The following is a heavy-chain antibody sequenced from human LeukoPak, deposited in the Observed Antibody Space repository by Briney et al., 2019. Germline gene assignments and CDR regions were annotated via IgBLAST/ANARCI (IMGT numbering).Heavy chain of an antibody. V-gene: IGHV3-23*01. CDR3: AKDSSGYSYGYLRAGHFDY. Sequence: GGSLRLSCAASGFTFSSYAMSWVRQAPGKGLEWVSAISGSGGSTYYADSVKGRFTISRDNSKNTLYLQMNSLRAEDTAVYYCAKDSSGYSYGYLRAGHFDYWGQGTLVTVSS. J-gene: IGHJ4*02. CDR1: GFTFSSYA. CDR2: ISGSGGST. D-gene: IGHD5-18*01.